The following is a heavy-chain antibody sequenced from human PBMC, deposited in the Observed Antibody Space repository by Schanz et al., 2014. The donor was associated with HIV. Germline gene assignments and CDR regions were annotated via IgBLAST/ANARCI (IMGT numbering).Heavy chain of an antibody. Sequence: QVRLVQSGAEVKKPGSSVKVSCKASGGSFSSYAINWVRQAPGQGLEWMGGIIPIFGTANYAQKFQGRVTMTADTFTSTAYMELRSLTSDDTAVYYCARGYCSGGTCYSGDYWGQGTLVTVSS. CDR2: IIPIFGTA. CDR3: ARGYCSGGTCYSGDY. CDR1: GGSFSSYA. V-gene: IGHV1-69*06. J-gene: IGHJ4*02. D-gene: IGHD2-15*01.